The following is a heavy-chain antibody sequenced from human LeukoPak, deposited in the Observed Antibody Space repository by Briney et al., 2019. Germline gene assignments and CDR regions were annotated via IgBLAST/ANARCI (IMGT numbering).Heavy chain of an antibody. V-gene: IGHV4-59*08. CDR3: ARRYTASPGERFDY. D-gene: IGHD2-2*02. Sequence: SETLSLTCTVSGGSISNYYWTWIRQPPGKGLEWTGYIYSSGNTNYNPSLNSRVTISLDTSKNQFSLMLRSLTAADTAVYYCARRYTASPGERFDYWGQGTLVTVSS. J-gene: IGHJ4*02. CDR1: GGSISNYY. CDR2: IYSSGNT.